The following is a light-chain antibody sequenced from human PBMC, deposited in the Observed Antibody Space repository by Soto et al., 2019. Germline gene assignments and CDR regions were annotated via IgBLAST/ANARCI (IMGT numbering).Light chain of an antibody. J-gene: IGLJ2*01. V-gene: IGLV2-14*03. CDR3: SSYTTSNTLV. Sequence: QSALTQPASVSGSPGQSITISCTGTSSDVGAYNFVSWYQQHPGKAPKLMIYDVTNRPSGVSSRFSGSKSGNMASLAISGLQAEDEADYYCSSYTTSNTLVFGGGTKSPS. CDR1: SSDVGAYNF. CDR2: DVT.